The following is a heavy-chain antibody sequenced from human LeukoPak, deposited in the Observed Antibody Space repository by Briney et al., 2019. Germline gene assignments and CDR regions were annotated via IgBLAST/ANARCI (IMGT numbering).Heavy chain of an antibody. CDR1: GGSISSGSYY. J-gene: IGHJ3*02. CDR3: ARGTHITIFGVANRASDI. V-gene: IGHV4-61*02. Sequence: SETLSLTCTVSGGSISSGSYYWSWIRQPAGKGLEWIGRIYTSGSTNYNPSLKSRVTISVDTSKNQFSLKLSSVTAADTAVYYCARGTHITIFGVANRASDIWGQGTMVTVSS. CDR2: IYTSGST. D-gene: IGHD3-3*01.